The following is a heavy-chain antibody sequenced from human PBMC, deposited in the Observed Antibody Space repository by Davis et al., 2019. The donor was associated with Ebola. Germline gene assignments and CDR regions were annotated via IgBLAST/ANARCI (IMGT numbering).Heavy chain of an antibody. V-gene: IGHV3-74*01. CDR3: ARGERTVTTPLAY. Sequence: PGGSLRLSCAASGFTFNKYWMHWVRQAPGKGLVWVSRISGDGSITTYADSVKGRFTISRDNTKNTLYLQMYSLRAEDTAVYYCARGERTVTTPLAYWGQGALVTVSS. J-gene: IGHJ4*02. CDR2: ISGDGSIT. D-gene: IGHD4-11*01. CDR1: GFTFNKYW.